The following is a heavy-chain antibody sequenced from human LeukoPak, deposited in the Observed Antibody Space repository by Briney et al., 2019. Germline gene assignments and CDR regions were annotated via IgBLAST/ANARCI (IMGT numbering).Heavy chain of an antibody. CDR1: GFTFSAYA. Sequence: GRSLRLSCTTSGFTFSAYAMHWVRQAPGKGPEWVALISFDGRNRYYADSVEGRFTVSRDNSKNTLYLQMNSLRCEDTALYYCARDPMAAAAPPYFFDYWGQGNLVTVSS. V-gene: IGHV3-30*19. CDR2: ISFDGRNR. D-gene: IGHD6-13*01. J-gene: IGHJ4*02. CDR3: ARDPMAAAAPPYFFDY.